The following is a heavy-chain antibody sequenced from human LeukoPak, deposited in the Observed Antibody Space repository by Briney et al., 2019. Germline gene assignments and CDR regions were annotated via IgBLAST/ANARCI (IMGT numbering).Heavy chain of an antibody. Sequence: GGSLRLSCEVSGFTFTDYWMNWVRQAPGKGPEWVASIRQDGSEKTYVDSVKGRFTISRDNTKNSLSLQLNGLRTEDTAAYYCARDGTAAGLYFDLWGQGTLVTVSS. CDR3: ARDGTAAGLYFDL. J-gene: IGHJ4*01. CDR2: IRQDGSEK. CDR1: GFTFTDYW. D-gene: IGHD6-13*01. V-gene: IGHV3-7*01.